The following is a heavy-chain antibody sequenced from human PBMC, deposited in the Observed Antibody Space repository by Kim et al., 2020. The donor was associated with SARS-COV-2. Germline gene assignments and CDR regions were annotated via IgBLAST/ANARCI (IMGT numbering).Heavy chain of an antibody. CDR2: INGKKGNT. CDR3: ARDYCSSTSCDPGGYYYYGMDV. J-gene: IGHJ6*02. Sequence: ASVKVSCKSSGYTFTTYGISWVRQAPGQGPEWMGWINGKKGNTKSAQKFQGRVTMTTDTSTSADYMELWSLTSDDTAVYYCARDYCSSTSCDPGGYYYYGMDVWGQGTTVTVS. V-gene: IGHV1-18*01. CDR1: GYTFTTYG. D-gene: IGHD2-2*01.